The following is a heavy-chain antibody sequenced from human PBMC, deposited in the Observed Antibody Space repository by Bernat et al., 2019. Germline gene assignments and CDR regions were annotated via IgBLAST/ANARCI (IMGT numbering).Heavy chain of an antibody. Sequence: QVQLVESGGGVVQPGRSLRLSCAASGVTLSNYGMHWVRQAPGKGLEWVAVVSYDGSHTYYADSAKGRFTISRDNSKNTLYLQMNSLRAEDTGVYYCAKVSGDYARGGFDFWGQGTLVTVSS. V-gene: IGHV3-30*18. CDR2: VSYDGSHT. D-gene: IGHD4-17*01. J-gene: IGHJ4*02. CDR1: GVTLSNYG. CDR3: AKVSGDYARGGFDF.